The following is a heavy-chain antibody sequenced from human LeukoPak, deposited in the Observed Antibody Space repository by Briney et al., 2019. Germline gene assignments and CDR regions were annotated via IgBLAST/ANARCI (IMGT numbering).Heavy chain of an antibody. Sequence: SDTLSLTCTVSGGSISSYYWSWIRQPPGKGLEWIGYIYYSGSTNYNPSLKSRVTISVDTSKNQFSLKLSSVTAADTAVYYCARVWPYCSSTSCTPGGMDVWGKGTTVTVSS. J-gene: IGHJ6*04. CDR1: GGSISSYY. D-gene: IGHD2-2*01. CDR2: IYYSGST. CDR3: ARVWPYCSSTSCTPGGMDV. V-gene: IGHV4-59*07.